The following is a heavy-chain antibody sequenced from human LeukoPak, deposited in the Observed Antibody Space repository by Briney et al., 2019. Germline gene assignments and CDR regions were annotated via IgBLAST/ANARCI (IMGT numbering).Heavy chain of an antibody. CDR3: GAAGLGYYFDY. D-gene: IGHD6-13*01. CDR1: GYTFTSYG. V-gene: IGHV1-18*01. J-gene: IGHJ4*02. CDR2: ISAYNGNT. Sequence: ASVKVSCKASGYTFTSYGISWARQAPGQGLEWMGWISAYNGNTNYAQKLQGRVTMTTDTSTSTAYMELSSLRSEDTAVYYCGAAGLGYYFDYWGQGTLVTVSS.